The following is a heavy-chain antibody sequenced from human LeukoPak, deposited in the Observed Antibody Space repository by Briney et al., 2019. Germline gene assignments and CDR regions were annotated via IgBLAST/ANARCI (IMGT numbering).Heavy chain of an antibody. D-gene: IGHD2-21*01. V-gene: IGHV4-59*01. CDR2: IFDSGYT. CDR3: ARPKDCDVVRSYDY. CDR1: GGSISSYY. Sequence: PSETLSLTCTVSGGSISSYYWSWIRQPPGKGLELIGYIFDSGYTNYNPSLDSRVTISVDTSKNQFSLKLTSVTAADKAVYYCARPKDCDVVRSYDYWGQGTLVTVSS. J-gene: IGHJ4*02.